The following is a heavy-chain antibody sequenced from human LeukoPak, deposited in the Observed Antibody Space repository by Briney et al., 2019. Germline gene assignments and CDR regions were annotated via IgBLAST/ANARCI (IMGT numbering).Heavy chain of an antibody. CDR3: AEGGYDFWSGYYPTGN. Sequence: PSETLSLTCAVYGGSFSGYYWSWIRQPPGKGLEWIGEINHSGSTNYNPSLKSRVTISVDTSKNQFSLKLSSVTAADTAVYYCAEGGYDFWSGYYPTGNWGQGTLVTVSS. J-gene: IGHJ4*02. CDR1: GGSFSGYY. V-gene: IGHV4-34*01. CDR2: INHSGST. D-gene: IGHD3-3*01.